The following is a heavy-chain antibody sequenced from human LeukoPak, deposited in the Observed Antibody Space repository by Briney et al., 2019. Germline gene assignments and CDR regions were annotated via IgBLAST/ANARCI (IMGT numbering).Heavy chain of an antibody. D-gene: IGHD4-17*01. V-gene: IGHV4-34*01. CDR1: GGSFSGYY. J-gene: IGHJ6*03. CDR2: INHSGST. Sequence: PSETLSLTCAVYGGSFSGYYWSWIRQPPGKGLEWIGEINHSGSTNYNPSLKSRVTISVDTSKNQFSLKLSSVTAADTALYYCARSYGDYYYYYYMDVWGKGTTVTISS. CDR3: ARSYGDYYYYYYMDV.